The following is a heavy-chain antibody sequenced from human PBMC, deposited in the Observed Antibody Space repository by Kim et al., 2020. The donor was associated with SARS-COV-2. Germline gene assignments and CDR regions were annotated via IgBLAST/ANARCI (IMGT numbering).Heavy chain of an antibody. CDR1: GGSFSGYY. CDR2: INHSGST. Sequence: SETLSLTCAVYGGSFSGYYWSWIRQPPGKGLEWIGEINHSGSTNYNPSLKSRVTISVDTSKNQFSLKLSSVTAADTAVYYCARAYLGYCSSTSCYGAHWFDPWGQGTLVTVSS. CDR3: ARAYLGYCSSTSCYGAHWFDP. D-gene: IGHD2-2*01. J-gene: IGHJ5*02. V-gene: IGHV4-34*01.